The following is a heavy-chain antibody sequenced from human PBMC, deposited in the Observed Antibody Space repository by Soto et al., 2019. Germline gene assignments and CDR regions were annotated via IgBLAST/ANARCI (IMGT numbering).Heavy chain of an antibody. Sequence: ASVKVSCKASGYNFIGYFLHWVRQAPGQGLEWMGRINPNSGGTNYAQKFQGRVTLTRDTSINTAYMELTRLTSDGTAVYYCARDDLDAFDIWGQGTMVTVSS. V-gene: IGHV1-2*06. CDR1: GYNFIGYF. J-gene: IGHJ3*02. CDR2: INPNSGGT. CDR3: ARDDLDAFDI.